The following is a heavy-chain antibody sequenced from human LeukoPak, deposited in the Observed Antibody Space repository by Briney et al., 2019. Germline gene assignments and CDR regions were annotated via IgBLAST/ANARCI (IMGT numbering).Heavy chain of an antibody. D-gene: IGHD2-15*01. J-gene: IGHJ4*02. CDR1: GGSISSPNW. CDR2: IYHSGMT. Sequence: SETLSLTCAVSGGSISSPNWWSWVRQPPGKGLEWIGEIYHSGMTDYKTSLKSRVTISVDESKNQFSLKLSSVTAADTAVYYCARDLVENSRGHDFWGQGILVIVSS. V-gene: IGHV4-4*02. CDR3: ARDLVENSRGHDF.